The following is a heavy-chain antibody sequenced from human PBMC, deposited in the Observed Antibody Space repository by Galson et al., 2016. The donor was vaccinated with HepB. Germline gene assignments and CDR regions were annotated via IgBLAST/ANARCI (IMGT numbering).Heavy chain of an antibody. CDR3: ARDWGFVGGVTQKWFDR. D-gene: IGHD3-16*01. CDR2: IRTYIGIP. J-gene: IGHJ5*01. Sequence: SVKVSCKASGYNFLSYAISWLRQAPGQGLEWMGRIRTYIGIPHYAQKFQGRVTMTTDASTTTVHMELRSLRPDDAAIYYCARDWGFVGGVTQKWFDRWGQGTLVTVSS. V-gene: IGHV1-18*01. CDR1: GYNFLSYA.